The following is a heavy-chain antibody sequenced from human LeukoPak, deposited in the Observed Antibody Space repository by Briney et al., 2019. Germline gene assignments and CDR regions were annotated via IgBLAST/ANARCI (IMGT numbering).Heavy chain of an antibody. Sequence: GGSLRLSCAASGFTFSYYAMRWVRQAPGKGLEWVSAISGSGGSTHYADSVKGRFTISRDNSKNTLYLQMNSLRAEDTAVYYCAKETGSDYYYYMDVWGKGTTVTVSS. J-gene: IGHJ6*03. D-gene: IGHD6-6*01. CDR1: GFTFSYYA. V-gene: IGHV3-23*01. CDR3: AKETGSDYYYYMDV. CDR2: ISGSGGST.